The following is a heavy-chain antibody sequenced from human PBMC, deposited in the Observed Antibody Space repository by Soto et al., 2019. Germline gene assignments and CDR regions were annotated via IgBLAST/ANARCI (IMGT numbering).Heavy chain of an antibody. CDR2: MTSDMKTI. CDR1: GFTFSVYS. J-gene: IGHJ4*02. CDR3: ARSVEGHFDY. D-gene: IGHD6-19*01. V-gene: IGHV3-48*02. Sequence: EVQLVESGGGLVQPGGSLRLSCAASGFTFSVYSMNWIRQAPGRGLQWVSYMTSDMKTIHYADSVKGRFTISRDNAKNLVYLQMTSLRDEDTAVYYCARSVEGHFDYWGQGARVTVSS.